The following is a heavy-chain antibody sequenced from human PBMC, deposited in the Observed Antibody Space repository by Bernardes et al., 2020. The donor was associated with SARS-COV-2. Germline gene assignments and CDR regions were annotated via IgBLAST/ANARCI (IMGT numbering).Heavy chain of an antibody. V-gene: IGHV4-39*01. CDR3: ARQHLGGVTIFGVVTTDRYFDY. D-gene: IGHD3-3*01. CDR1: GGSISSSSYY. Sequence: SETLSLTCTVSGGSISSSSYYWGWIRQPPGKGLEWIGNIYYSGSTYYNPSLKSRVTISVDTSKNQFSLKLSSVTAADTAVYYCARQHLGGVTIFGVVTTDRYFDYWGQGTLVTV. CDR2: IYYSGST. J-gene: IGHJ4*02.